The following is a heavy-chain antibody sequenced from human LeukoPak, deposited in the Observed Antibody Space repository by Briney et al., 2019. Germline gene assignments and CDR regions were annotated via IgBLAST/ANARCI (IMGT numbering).Heavy chain of an antibody. CDR2: ISAYNGNT. V-gene: IGHV1-18*01. CDR1: GYTFTSYG. D-gene: IGHD3-16*02. Sequence: ASVKVSCKASGYTFTSYGISWVRQAPGQGLEWMGWISAYNGNTNYAQKLQGRVTMTTDTSTSTAYMELRSLRSDDTAVYYCARDYESETLSHPYYYYYYGMDVWGQGTTVTVSS. J-gene: IGHJ6*02. CDR3: ARDYESETLSHPYYYYYYGMDV.